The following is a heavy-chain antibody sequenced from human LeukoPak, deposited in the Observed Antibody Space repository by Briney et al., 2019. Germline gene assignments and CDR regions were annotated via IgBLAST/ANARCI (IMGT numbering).Heavy chain of an antibody. D-gene: IGHD5-24*01. CDR1: GFTFSTHW. J-gene: IGHJ2*01. V-gene: IGHV3-74*01. CDR3: ARGGDGSNIYWYFDL. CDR2: MNSDGSSS. Sequence: GGSLRLSCAASGFTFSTHWMHWARHAPGKGLEWVSHMNSDGSSSSYADSVKGRFTISRDNAKSTLYLQMNSLRAGDTAVYYCARGGDGSNIYWYFDLWGRGTLVTVSS.